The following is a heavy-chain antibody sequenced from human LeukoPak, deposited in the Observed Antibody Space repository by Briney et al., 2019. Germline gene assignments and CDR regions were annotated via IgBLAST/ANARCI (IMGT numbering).Heavy chain of an antibody. CDR2: IKQDGTEK. Sequence: PGGSLRLSCAASGFNFNIYWMNWVRQAPGKGLEWVANIKQDGTEKYYVDSVKGRFTISRDNAKNSLYLQMNSLRAEDTAVYYCARGHSGYDFDYWGQGTLVTVSS. J-gene: IGHJ4*02. CDR1: GFNFNIYW. CDR3: ARGHSGYDFDY. D-gene: IGHD5-12*01. V-gene: IGHV3-7*01.